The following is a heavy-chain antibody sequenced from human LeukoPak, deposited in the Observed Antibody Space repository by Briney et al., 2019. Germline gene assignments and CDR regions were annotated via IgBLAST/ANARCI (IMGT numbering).Heavy chain of an antibody. CDR2: LNPNTGVT. Sequence: ASVKVSCKASGYTFTAYYMHWVRQAPGQALEWMGWLNPNTGVTNYAQKFQGRVTMTRDTSISTAYMELSRLRSDDTAVYYCARAFGELHYYYYYGMDVWGQGTTVTVSS. V-gene: IGHV1-2*02. D-gene: IGHD3-10*01. CDR1: GYTFTAYY. J-gene: IGHJ6*02. CDR3: ARAFGELHYYYYYGMDV.